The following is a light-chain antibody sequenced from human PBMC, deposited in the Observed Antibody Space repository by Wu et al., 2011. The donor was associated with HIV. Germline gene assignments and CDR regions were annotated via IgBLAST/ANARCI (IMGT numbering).Light chain of an antibody. J-gene: IGKJ5*01. Sequence: VLTQSPATLSFSPGETATLSCRASQSVSGALAWYQKRPGQSPRLLMYDASSRATGIPARFSGSGSATDFTLTISSLEPEDSAIYYCQQHRNWPLTFGQGTRLDIK. CDR1: QSVSGA. CDR2: DAS. V-gene: IGKV3-11*01. CDR3: QQHRNWPLT.